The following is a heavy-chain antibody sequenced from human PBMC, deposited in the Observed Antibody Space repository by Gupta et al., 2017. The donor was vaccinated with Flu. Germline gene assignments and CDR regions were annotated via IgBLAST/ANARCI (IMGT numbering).Heavy chain of an antibody. V-gene: IGHV4-39*01. CDR3: ARRRPYCSSTSCYRRADDAFDI. J-gene: IGHJ3*02. Sequence: QLQLQESGPGLVKPSETLSLTCTVSGGSISSSSYYWGWIRPPPGKGLEWIGSIYYSGSTYYNPSLKGQVTISVDTSKNQFSLKLSSVTAADTAVYYCARRRPYCSSTSCYRRADDAFDIWGQGTMVTVSS. CDR2: IYYSGST. D-gene: IGHD2-2*01. CDR1: GGSISSSSYY.